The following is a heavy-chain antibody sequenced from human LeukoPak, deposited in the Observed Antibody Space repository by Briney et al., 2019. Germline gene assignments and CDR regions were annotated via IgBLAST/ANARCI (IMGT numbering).Heavy chain of an antibody. V-gene: IGHV4-39*07. Sequence: KPSETLSLTCTVSGGSISSSSYYWGWIRQPPGKGLEWIGSIYYSGSTYYNPSLKSRVTISVDTSKNQFSLKLSSVTAADTAVYYCARVDIGESNDAFDIWGQGIMVTVSS. J-gene: IGHJ3*02. D-gene: IGHD2-2*03. CDR3: ARVDIGESNDAFDI. CDR1: GGSISSSSYY. CDR2: IYYSGST.